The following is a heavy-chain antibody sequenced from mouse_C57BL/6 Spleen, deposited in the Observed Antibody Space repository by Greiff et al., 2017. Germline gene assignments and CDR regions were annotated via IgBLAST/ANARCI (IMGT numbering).Heavy chain of an antibody. D-gene: IGHD2-4*01. J-gene: IGHJ3*01. Sequence: VQLQQSGAELVKPGASVKLSCKASGYTFTEYTIHWVKQRSGQGLEWIGWFYPGSGSIKYNEKFKDKATLTADKSSSTVYMELSRLTSEDSAVYFCARHEDGGYDYDGGAWFADWGQGTLVTVSA. CDR1: GYTFTEYT. CDR3: ARHEDGGYDYDGGAWFAD. CDR2: FYPGSGSI. V-gene: IGHV1-62-2*01.